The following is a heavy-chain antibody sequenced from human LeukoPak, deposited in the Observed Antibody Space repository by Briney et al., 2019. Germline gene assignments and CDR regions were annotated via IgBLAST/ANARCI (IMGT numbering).Heavy chain of an antibody. Sequence: GGSLRLSCAASGFTFSSYSMNWVRQAPGKGLEWVSSISSSSSYIYYADSAKGRFTISRDNAKNSLYLQMNSLRAEDTAVYYCARDPDSSGWYGDDYWGQGTLVTVSS. J-gene: IGHJ4*02. CDR3: ARDPDSSGWYGDDY. CDR1: GFTFSSYS. D-gene: IGHD6-19*01. V-gene: IGHV3-21*01. CDR2: ISSSSSYI.